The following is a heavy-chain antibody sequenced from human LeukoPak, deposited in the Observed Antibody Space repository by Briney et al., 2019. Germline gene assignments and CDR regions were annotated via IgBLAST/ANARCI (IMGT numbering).Heavy chain of an antibody. Sequence: SETLSLTCAVYGGSFSGYYWSWIRQPPGKGLEWIGEINHSGSTNYNPSLKSRVTISVDTSKNQFSLKLSSVTAADTAVYYCARASSGWYFVWFDPWGQGTLVTVSS. D-gene: IGHD6-19*01. J-gene: IGHJ5*02. V-gene: IGHV4-34*01. CDR1: GGSFSGYY. CDR3: ARASSGWYFVWFDP. CDR2: INHSGST.